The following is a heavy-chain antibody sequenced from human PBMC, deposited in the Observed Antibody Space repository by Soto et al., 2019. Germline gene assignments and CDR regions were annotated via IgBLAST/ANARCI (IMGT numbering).Heavy chain of an antibody. CDR1: GDSVSGNSAA. CDR3: ATQHSSSWYGNAFDI. CDR2: TYYRSRWYN. V-gene: IGHV6-1*01. Sequence: SQTLSLTCAISGDSVSGNSAAWNWIRQSPSRGLEWLGRTYYRSRWYNDYAVSVKSRITINPDTSKNQFSLQLNSVTPEDTAVYYCATQHSSSWYGNAFDIWGQGTMVTVSS. J-gene: IGHJ3*02. D-gene: IGHD6-13*01.